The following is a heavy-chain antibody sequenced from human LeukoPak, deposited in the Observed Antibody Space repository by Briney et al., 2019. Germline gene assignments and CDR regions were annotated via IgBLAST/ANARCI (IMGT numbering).Heavy chain of an antibody. J-gene: IGHJ5*02. CDR2: INHSGST. Sequence: SETLSLTCAVYGGSFSGYYWSWIRQPPGKGLEWIGEINHSGSTNYNPSLKSRVTISVDTSKNQFSLKLSSVTAADTAVYYCARGGVRTHYYGSGSPFDPWGQGTLVAVSS. V-gene: IGHV4-34*01. CDR3: ARGGVRTHYYGSGSPFDP. D-gene: IGHD3-10*01. CDR1: GGSFSGYY.